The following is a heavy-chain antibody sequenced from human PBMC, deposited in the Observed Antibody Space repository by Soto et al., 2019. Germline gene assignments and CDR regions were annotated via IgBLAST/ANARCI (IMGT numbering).Heavy chain of an antibody. CDR3: TRVSCTSTNCLYFFDH. D-gene: IGHD2-2*01. CDR2: IRSKDFGGTT. V-gene: IGHV3-49*03. CDR1: GFTFGDYA. J-gene: IGHJ4*02. Sequence: GGSLRLSCTVSGFTFGDYAMSWFRQAPGKGLEWLGFIRSKDFGGTTEYAASVKGRFTISRDDSRSIAYLRMNSLKTEDTAVYYCTRVSCTSTNCLYFFDHWGQGTLVTVSS.